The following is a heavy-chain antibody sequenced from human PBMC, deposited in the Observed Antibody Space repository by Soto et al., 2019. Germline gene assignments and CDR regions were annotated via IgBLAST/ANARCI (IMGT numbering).Heavy chain of an antibody. CDR1: GYTFTSYG. CDR2: ISAYNGNT. J-gene: IGHJ5*02. D-gene: IGHD1-26*01. V-gene: IGHV1-18*04. Sequence: QVQLVQSGAEVKKPGASVKVSCKASGYTFTSYGISWVRQAPGQGLEWMGWISAYNGNTNYAQKLQGRVTMTTDTSTSTAYMELSSLRSDDTAVYYYARCPFPRVWELPYNWFDPWGQGTLVTVSS. CDR3: ARCPFPRVWELPYNWFDP.